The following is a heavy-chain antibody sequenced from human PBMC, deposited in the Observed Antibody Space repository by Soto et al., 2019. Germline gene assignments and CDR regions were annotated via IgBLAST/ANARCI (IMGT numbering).Heavy chain of an antibody. CDR2: ISSSGSTM. D-gene: IGHD4-4*01. J-gene: IGHJ5*01. CDR1: GFTFSSYE. V-gene: IGHV3-48*03. CDR3: ATDYSNYGLDS. Sequence: PVGSLRVSCAASGFTFSSYELNWVRQAPGKGLEWVSYISSSGSTMHYADSVKDRFTISRDNAKSSLFLQMNSLRAEDTAIYYCATDYSNYGLDSWGQGALVTVSS.